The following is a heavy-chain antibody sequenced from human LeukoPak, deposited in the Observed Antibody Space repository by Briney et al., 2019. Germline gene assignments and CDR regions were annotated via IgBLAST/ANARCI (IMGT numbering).Heavy chain of an antibody. CDR1: GFTFSSYT. J-gene: IGHJ4*02. Sequence: GGSLRLSCAASGFTFSSYTMNWVRQAPGKGLEWVSSISSSSSYIYYADSVKGRFTISRDNSKNSLYLQMNSLRTEDTALYYCAKEGLRGLDYWGQGTLVTVSS. D-gene: IGHD5-18*01. CDR3: AKEGLRGLDY. V-gene: IGHV3-21*04. CDR2: ISSSSSYI.